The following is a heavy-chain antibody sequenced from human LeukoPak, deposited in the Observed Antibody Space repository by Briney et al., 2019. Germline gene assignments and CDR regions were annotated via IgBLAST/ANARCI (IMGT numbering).Heavy chain of an antibody. CDR2: IYYSGST. Sequence: PSETLXXTCXVXGGSISSSSYYWGWIRQPPGKGLEWIGSIYYSGSTYYNPSLKSRVTISVDTSKNQFSLKLSSVTAADTAVYYCASSESVPWGQGTLVTVSS. V-gene: IGHV4-39*01. CDR1: GGSISSSSYY. J-gene: IGHJ5*02. CDR3: ASSESVP.